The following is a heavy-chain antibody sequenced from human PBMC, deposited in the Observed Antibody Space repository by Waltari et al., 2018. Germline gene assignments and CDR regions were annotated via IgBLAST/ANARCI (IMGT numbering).Heavy chain of an antibody. D-gene: IGHD5-12*01. Sequence: EIQVVESGGGLVQPGGSLRLSCTASGFTFSRDWMSWVRQGPGKGLECVANIKHDGTTKFYLDSVKGRFTISRDNAQNTVYLQMNSLRVEDTALYYCARAVDVADYWGQGTLVTVSS. CDR1: GFTFSRDW. CDR2: IKHDGTTK. V-gene: IGHV3-7*01. CDR3: ARAVDVADY. J-gene: IGHJ4*02.